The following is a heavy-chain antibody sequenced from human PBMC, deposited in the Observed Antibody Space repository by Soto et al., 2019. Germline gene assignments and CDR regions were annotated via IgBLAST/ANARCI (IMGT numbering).Heavy chain of an antibody. CDR3: ARADGGCQRVFCYYYYGMDV. J-gene: IGHJ6*02. CDR1: GGTFSSYA. CDR2: IIPIFGTA. Sequence: SVKVSCKPSGGTFSSYAISWVRQAPGQGLEWMGGIIPIFGTANYAQKFQGRVTITADESTSTAYMELSSLRSEDTAVYYCARADGGCQRVFCYYYYGMDVWGQGTTVTVSS. V-gene: IGHV1-69*13. D-gene: IGHD6-19*01.